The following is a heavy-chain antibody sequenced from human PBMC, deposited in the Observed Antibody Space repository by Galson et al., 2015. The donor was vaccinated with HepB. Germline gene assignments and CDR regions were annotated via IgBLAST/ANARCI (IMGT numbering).Heavy chain of an antibody. CDR2: INPNSGGT. V-gene: IGHV1-2*06. D-gene: IGHD3-3*01. CDR3: AREVRGNTIFGVVIIPELNWFDP. J-gene: IGHJ5*02. Sequence: SVKVSCKASGYTFTGYYMHWVRQAPGQGLEWMGRINPNSGGTNYAQKFQGRVTMTRDTSISTAYMELSRLRSDDTAVYYCAREVRGNTIFGVVIIPELNWFDPWGQGTLVTVSS. CDR1: GYTFTGYY.